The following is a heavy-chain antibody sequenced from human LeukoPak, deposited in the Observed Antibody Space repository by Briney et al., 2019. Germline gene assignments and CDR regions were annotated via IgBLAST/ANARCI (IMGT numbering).Heavy chain of an antibody. CDR1: EFTFSSYG. D-gene: IGHD4-23*01. CDR2: IWYDGSNK. Sequence: GGSLRLSCAASEFTFSSYGMHWVRQALGKGLEWVAVIWYDGSNKYYADSVKGRFTISRDNSKNTLYLQMNSLRAEDTAVYYCARNADYGGSSGLDYWGQGTLVTVSS. J-gene: IGHJ4*02. CDR3: ARNADYGGSSGLDY. V-gene: IGHV3-33*01.